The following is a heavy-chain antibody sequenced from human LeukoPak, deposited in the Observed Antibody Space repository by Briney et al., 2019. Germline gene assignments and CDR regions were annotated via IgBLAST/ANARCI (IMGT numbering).Heavy chain of an antibody. V-gene: IGHV4-38-2*02. Sequence: PSETLSLTCTASGYSISSGYYWGWIRQPPGKVLEWIGSIYHSGSTYYNPSLKSRVTISVDTSKNQFSLKLSCVTAADTAVYYCARGSQYSSGWYWFDYWGQGTLVTVSS. CDR1: GYSISSGYY. CDR3: ARGSQYSSGWYWFDY. J-gene: IGHJ4*02. D-gene: IGHD6-19*01. CDR2: IYHSGST.